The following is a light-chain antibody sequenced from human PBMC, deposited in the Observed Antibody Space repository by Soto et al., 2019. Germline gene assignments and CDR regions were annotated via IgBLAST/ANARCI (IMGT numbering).Light chain of an antibody. CDR2: KAS. V-gene: IGKV1-5*03. Sequence: DIQMTQSPSTLSASVGDRVTITCRARQSISSWLAWYQQKPVKAPKLLIYKASSLESGVPSRFSGSGAGTEFTLTISSLQPDDVATYSCQQYNSYWTFGQGTKVDI. CDR1: QSISSW. CDR3: QQYNSYWT. J-gene: IGKJ1*01.